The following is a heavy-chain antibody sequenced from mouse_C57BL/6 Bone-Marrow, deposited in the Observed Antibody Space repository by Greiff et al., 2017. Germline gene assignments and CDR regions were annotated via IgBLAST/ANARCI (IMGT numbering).Heavy chain of an antibody. D-gene: IGHD2-3*01. CDR2: IDPSDSYT. J-gene: IGHJ2*01. Sequence: QVQLQQPGAELVMPGASVKLSCKASGYTFTSYWMHWVKQRPGQGLEWIGEIDPSDSYTNYNQKFKGKSTLTVDKSSSTAYMQLSSLTSEDSAVXCCAREGWFYFDYWGQGTTLTVSS. V-gene: IGHV1-69*01. CDR1: GYTFTSYW. CDR3: AREGWFYFDY.